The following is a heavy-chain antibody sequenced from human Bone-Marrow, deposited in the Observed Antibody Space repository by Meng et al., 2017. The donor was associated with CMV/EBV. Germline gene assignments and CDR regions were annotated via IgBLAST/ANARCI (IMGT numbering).Heavy chain of an antibody. D-gene: IGHD3-22*01. CDR2: IYYSGST. CDR3: ARGGGYYNYYYYGMDV. J-gene: IGHJ6*02. V-gene: IGHV4-59*01. CDR1: GGSISSYY. Sequence: GSLRLSCTVSGGSISSYYWSWIRQPPGKGLEWIGYIYYSGSTNYNPSLKSRVTISVDTSKNQFSLKLSSVTAADTAVYYCARGGGYYNYYYYGMDVWGQGTTVTGSS.